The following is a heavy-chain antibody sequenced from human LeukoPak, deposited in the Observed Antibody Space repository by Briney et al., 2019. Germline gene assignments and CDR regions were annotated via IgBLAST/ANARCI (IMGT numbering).Heavy chain of an antibody. Sequence: ASVKVSCKASGYTFTGYYMHWVRQAPGQGLEWMGWINPNSGGTNYAQKFQGRVTMTRDTSISTAYMELSRLRSDDTAVYYCARARSRAVAANPGLFGYRGQGTLVTVSS. CDR1: GYTFTGYY. CDR3: ARARSRAVAANPGLFGY. V-gene: IGHV1-2*02. CDR2: INPNSGGT. D-gene: IGHD6-19*01. J-gene: IGHJ4*02.